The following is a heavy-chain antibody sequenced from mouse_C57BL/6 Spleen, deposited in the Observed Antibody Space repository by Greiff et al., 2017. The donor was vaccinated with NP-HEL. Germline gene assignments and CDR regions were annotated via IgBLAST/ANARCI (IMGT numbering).Heavy chain of an antibody. CDR1: GFSLTSYG. D-gene: IGHD2-4*01. Sequence: VQLQESGPGLVAPSQSLSITCTVSGFSLTSYGVHWVRQPPGKGLEWLVVIWSDGSTTYNSALKSRPSISKDNSKSQVFLKMNSLQTDDTAMYDCARHYDYEGGYAMDYWGQGTSVTVSS. V-gene: IGHV2-6-1*01. J-gene: IGHJ4*01. CDR2: IWSDGST. CDR3: ARHYDYEGGYAMDY.